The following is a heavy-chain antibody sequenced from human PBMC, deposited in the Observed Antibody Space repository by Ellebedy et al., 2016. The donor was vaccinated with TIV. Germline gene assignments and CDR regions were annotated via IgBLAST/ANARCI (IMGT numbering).Heavy chain of an antibody. CDR3: ARVKVRGVIQAPLDY. CDR2: IDPGGGST. J-gene: IGHJ4*02. CDR1: GYTFSSHY. D-gene: IGHD3-10*01. Sequence: ASVKVSXXASGYTFSSHYINWVRQATGQGLEWMGIIDPGGGSTSYAQKFQGRVTMTRDTSTNTVYMELSSLRPDDAAVYYCARVKVRGVIQAPLDYWGQGTLVTVSS. V-gene: IGHV1-46*01.